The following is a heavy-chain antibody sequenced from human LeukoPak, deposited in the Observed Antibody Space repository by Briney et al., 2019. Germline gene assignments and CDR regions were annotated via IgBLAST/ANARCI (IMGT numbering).Heavy chain of an antibody. D-gene: IGHD3-22*01. V-gene: IGHV3-21*04. CDR2: ISSGSDYI. J-gene: IGHJ1*01. Sequence: GGSLRLSCAASGFTFTYYNMNWVRQAPGKRLEWVSSISSGSDYIQYADSVKGRFIISRDNSKNTVYLQMNSLRAEDTAVYYCAKRDFHDSSGYAPLFQHWGQGTLVIVSS. CDR3: AKRDFHDSSGYAPLFQH. CDR1: GFTFTYYN.